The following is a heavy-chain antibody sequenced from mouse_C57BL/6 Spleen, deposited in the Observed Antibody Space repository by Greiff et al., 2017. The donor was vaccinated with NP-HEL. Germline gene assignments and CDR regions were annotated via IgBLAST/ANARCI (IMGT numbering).Heavy chain of an antibody. CDR2: IDPENGDT. Sequence: EVKLVESGAELVRPGASVKLSCTASGFNIKDDYMHWVKQRPEPGLEWIGWIDPENGDTEYASKFQGKATITADTSSNTAYLQLSSLTSEDTAVYYCTEGYFDVWGTGTTVTVAS. CDR1: GFNIKDDY. V-gene: IGHV14-4*01. J-gene: IGHJ1*03. CDR3: TEGYFDV.